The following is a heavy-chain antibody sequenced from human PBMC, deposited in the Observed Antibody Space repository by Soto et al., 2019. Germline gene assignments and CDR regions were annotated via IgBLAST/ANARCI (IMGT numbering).Heavy chain of an antibody. CDR3: AKDYFRIVLIVYAIFFDY. CDR2: ISGSGGST. CDR1: GFTFSSYA. V-gene: IGHV3-23*01. Sequence: EVQLLESGGGLVQPGGSLRLSCAASGFTFSSYAMSWVRQAPGKGLEWVSAISGSGGSTYYADSLKGRFTISRDNSKNTLYLQMNSLRAEDTAVYYCAKDYFRIVLIVYAIFFDYWGQGTLVTVSS. D-gene: IGHD2-8*01. J-gene: IGHJ4*02.